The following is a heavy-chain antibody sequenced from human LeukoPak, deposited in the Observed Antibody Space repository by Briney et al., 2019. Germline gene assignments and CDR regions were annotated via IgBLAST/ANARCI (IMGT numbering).Heavy chain of an antibody. J-gene: IGHJ3*02. CDR2: INPNSGGT. D-gene: IGHD6-13*01. Sequence: ASVKVSCKASGYTFTGYYMHWVRQAPGQGLEWMGWINPNSGGTNYAQKFQGRVTMTRDTSISTAYMELSRLRSDDTAVYYCARWAGGSTDAFDIWGQGTMVTVSS. V-gene: IGHV1-2*02. CDR3: ARWAGGSTDAFDI. CDR1: GYTFTGYY.